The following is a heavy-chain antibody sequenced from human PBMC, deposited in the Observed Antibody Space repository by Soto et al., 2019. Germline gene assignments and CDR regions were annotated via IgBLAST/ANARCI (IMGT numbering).Heavy chain of an antibody. CDR3: ARDNGDYCFDY. V-gene: IGHV4-59*01. CDR1: GGSISSYY. CDR2: IYYSGST. J-gene: IGHJ4*02. D-gene: IGHD4-17*01. Sequence: PSETLSLTCTVSGGSISSYYWSWIRQPPGKGLEWIGYIYYSGSTNYNPSLKSRVTISVDTSKNQFSLKLSSVTAADTAVYYCARDNGDYCFDYWGQGTLVTVSS.